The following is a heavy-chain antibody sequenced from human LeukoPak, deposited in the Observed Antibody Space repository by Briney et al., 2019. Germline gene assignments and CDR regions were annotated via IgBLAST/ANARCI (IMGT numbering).Heavy chain of an antibody. CDR2: INPNSGYT. Sequence: ASVKVSCKASGYTFTNYYIHWVRQARGQGLEWMGWINPNSGYTKYGQKFQGRVTMTRDTSISTAYMELGRMRSDETAVYYCARGPHDSTGFPFDSWGQGTLVTVSS. D-gene: IGHD3-22*01. CDR1: GYTFTNYY. V-gene: IGHV1-2*02. J-gene: IGHJ4*02. CDR3: ARGPHDSTGFPFDS.